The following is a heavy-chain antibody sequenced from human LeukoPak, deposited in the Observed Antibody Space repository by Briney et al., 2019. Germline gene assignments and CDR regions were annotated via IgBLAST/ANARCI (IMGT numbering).Heavy chain of an antibody. CDR3: VRAEINDYSRY. CDR1: GGSISSSRYY. J-gene: IGHJ4*02. Sequence: SETLSLTCALSGGSISSSRYYWGWIRQPPGKGLESIVSVYYTGSTNYNTSLKRGATPSVNTSKNQFSLKLTSVTAADTALYYCVRAEINDYSRYWGQGIPVIVSS. CDR2: VYYTGST. V-gene: IGHV4-39*07. D-gene: IGHD4-11*01.